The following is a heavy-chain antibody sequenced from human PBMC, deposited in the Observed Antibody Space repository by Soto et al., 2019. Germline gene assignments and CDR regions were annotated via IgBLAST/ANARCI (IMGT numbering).Heavy chain of an antibody. D-gene: IGHD2-15*01. CDR2: ISGSGGST. V-gene: IGHV3-23*01. CDR1: GFTFSSYA. J-gene: IGHJ4*02. Sequence: EVQLLESGGGLVQPGGSLRLSCAASGFTFSSYAMSWVRQAPGKGLDWVSTISGSGGSTYYADAVKGRFTISRDNSENTLFLEMNSLRAEDTAVYYCAKGCDGGSCTLFDYLGQGTLVTVSS. CDR3: AKGCDGGSCTLFDY.